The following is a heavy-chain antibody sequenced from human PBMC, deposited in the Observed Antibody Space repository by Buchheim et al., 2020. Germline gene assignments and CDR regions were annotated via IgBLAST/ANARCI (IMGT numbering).Heavy chain of an antibody. V-gene: IGHV3-21*01. CDR2: ISSSSSYI. Sequence: EVQLVESGGGLVKPGGSLRLSCAASGFTFSSYSMNWVRQAPGKGLEWVSSISSSSSYIYYADSVKGRFTISSDNAQNSLYFQMNSLRAEDTAVYYCASLVSSGWYDYFDYWGQGTL. J-gene: IGHJ4*02. CDR3: ASLVSSGWYDYFDY. CDR1: GFTFSSYS. D-gene: IGHD6-19*01.